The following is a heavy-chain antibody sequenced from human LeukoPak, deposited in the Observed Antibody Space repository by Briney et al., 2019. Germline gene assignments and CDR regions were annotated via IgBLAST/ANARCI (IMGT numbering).Heavy chain of an antibody. CDR1: GGSINSYY. V-gene: IGHV4-4*07. CDR3: AGEGEYGQSYS. J-gene: IGHJ5*02. Sequence: SETLSLTCTVSGGSINSYYWSWVRQPAGKGLEWIGRFFTSESANYNPSLKSRVTMSVDASKNLLFLRLSSVTAADTAIYYCAGEGEYGQSYSWGQGVLVVVSA. CDR2: FFTSESA. D-gene: IGHD4-17*01.